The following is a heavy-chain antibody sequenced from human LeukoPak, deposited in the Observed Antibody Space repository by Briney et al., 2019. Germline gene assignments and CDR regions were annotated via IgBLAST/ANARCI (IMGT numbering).Heavy chain of an antibody. D-gene: IGHD3-3*01. Sequence: PSETLSLTCTVSGGSPSSSSYYWGWIRQPPGKGLEWIGSISYSGSTYYNPSLKSRATISVDTPKNQSSLKLSSVTAADTAVYYWARHARFSDFWSGYSHLDYWGQGTLVTVSS. CDR2: ISYSGST. J-gene: IGHJ4*02. V-gene: IGHV4-39*01. CDR3: ARHARFSDFWSGYSHLDY. CDR1: GGSPSSSSYY.